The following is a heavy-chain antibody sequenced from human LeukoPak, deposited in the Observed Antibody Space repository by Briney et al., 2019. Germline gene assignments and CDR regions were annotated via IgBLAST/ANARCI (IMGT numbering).Heavy chain of an antibody. J-gene: IGHJ4*02. CDR1: RFTLRSYG. CDR2: IWYDGRDK. D-gene: IGHD1-1*01. Sequence: GRSLRLSHAASRFTLRSYGMHWVRQAPGKGLAWVAVIWYDGRDKYYADSVKGRVTISIDNAKNSLYLQMNSLRAEDTAVYYCARGIPLERRGFDYWGQGTLVTVSS. CDR3: ARGIPLERRGFDY. V-gene: IGHV3-33*01.